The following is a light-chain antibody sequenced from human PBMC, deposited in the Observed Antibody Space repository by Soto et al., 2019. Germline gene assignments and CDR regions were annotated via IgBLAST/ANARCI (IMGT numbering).Light chain of an antibody. J-gene: IGKJ2*01. V-gene: IGKV3-20*01. Sequence: EIVLTQSPGTLSLSPGERVTLSCRASQSVTSSYIAWYQQKSGQAPRLLLYGASSRATGIPDRFRGSGSGTDFTLTISRLEPEDFAVYYCHQYDDGPYTFGQGTKVDIK. CDR1: QSVTSSY. CDR2: GAS. CDR3: HQYDDGPYT.